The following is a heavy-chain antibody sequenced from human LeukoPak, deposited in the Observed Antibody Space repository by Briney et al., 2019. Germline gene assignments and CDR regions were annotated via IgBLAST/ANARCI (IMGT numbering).Heavy chain of an antibody. CDR2: ISGSGGST. D-gene: IGHD3-10*01. V-gene: IGHV3-23*01. CDR1: GFTFSSYA. CDR3: AKFRGVIITSWFDP. Sequence: GSLRLSCAATGFTFSSYAVSWVRQAPGKGLEWVSAISGSGGSTYYADSVKGRFTISRDNSKNTLYLQMNSLRAEDTAVYYCAKFRGVIITSWFDPWGQGTLVTVSS. J-gene: IGHJ5*02.